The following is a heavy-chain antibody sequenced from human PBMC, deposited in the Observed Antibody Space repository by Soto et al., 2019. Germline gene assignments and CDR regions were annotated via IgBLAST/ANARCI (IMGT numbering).Heavy chain of an antibody. V-gene: IGHV3-66*01. D-gene: IGHD2-2*01. CDR1: GFSVTNNC. CDR2: IDIGGNT. Sequence: EVQVVESGGGLVQPGGSLRLSCAASGFSVTNNCMNWVRQAPGKGLEWVSIIDIGGNTYYADSVKDRFTISRDNSRNTLDLHMDSLRAEDTAVYYCARGRGSTGYLGREHYFDYWGQGTLVTVSP. J-gene: IGHJ4*02. CDR3: ARGRGSTGYLGREHYFDY.